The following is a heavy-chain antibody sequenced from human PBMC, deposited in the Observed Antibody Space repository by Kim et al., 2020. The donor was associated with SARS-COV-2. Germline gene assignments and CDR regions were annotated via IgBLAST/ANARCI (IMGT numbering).Heavy chain of an antibody. Sequence: GRFTISRDNAKNSLYLQMNSLRAEDTAVYYCAREWGGGYCSSTSCYVPDYWGQGTLVTVSS. J-gene: IGHJ4*02. V-gene: IGHV3-11*06. D-gene: IGHD2-2*01. CDR3: AREWGGGYCSSTSCYVPDY.